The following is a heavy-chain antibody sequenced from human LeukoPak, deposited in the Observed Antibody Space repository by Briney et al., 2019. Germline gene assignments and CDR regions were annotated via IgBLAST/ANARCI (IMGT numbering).Heavy chain of an antibody. CDR3: ARGRARGLLGSGWFIFDY. Sequence: SETLSLTCAVYGGSFSGYYWSWIRQPPGKGLEWIGEINHSGSTNYNPSLKSRVTISVDTSKNQFSLKLSSVTAADTAVYYCARGRARGLLGSGWFIFDYWGQGTLVTVSS. V-gene: IGHV4-34*01. CDR2: INHSGST. J-gene: IGHJ4*02. D-gene: IGHD6-19*01. CDR1: GGSFSGYY.